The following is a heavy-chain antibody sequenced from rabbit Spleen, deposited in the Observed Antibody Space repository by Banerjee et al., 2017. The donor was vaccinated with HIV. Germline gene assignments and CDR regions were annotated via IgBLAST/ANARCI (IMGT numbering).Heavy chain of an antibody. V-gene: IGHV1S40*01. Sequence: QSLEESGGDLVKPGASLTLTCKGSGFDFSTYYMSWVRQAPGKGLEWIGYIDPFFGTTYYANWVNGRFTISNDNAQNTVFLQMTSLTVADTATYFCARDQGTSFSTYGMDLWGPGTLVTVS. D-gene: IGHD1-1*01. CDR3: ARDQGTSFSTYGMDL. CDR2: IDPFFGTT. CDR1: GFDFSTYY. J-gene: IGHJ6*01.